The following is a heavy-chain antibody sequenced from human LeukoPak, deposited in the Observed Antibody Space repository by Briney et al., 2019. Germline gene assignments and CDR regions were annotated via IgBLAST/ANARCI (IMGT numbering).Heavy chain of an antibody. V-gene: IGHV4-34*01. D-gene: IGHD5-18*01. CDR1: GGSSRGSY. CDR2: INDSGST. J-gene: IGHJ4*02. CDR3: ARDRYSYGYFDY. Sequence: PETPSLTSADHGGSSRGSYWSWIRHPPRTGLEWIGEINDSGSTNYNPSLKSRVTIAVDTSKNQFSLKLSSVTAADTAVYYCARDRYSYGYFDYWGQGTLVTVS.